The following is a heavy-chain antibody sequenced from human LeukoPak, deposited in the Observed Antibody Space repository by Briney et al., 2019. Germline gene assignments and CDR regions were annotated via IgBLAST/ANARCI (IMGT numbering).Heavy chain of an antibody. CDR2: INPNSGGT. D-gene: IGHD3-3*01. CDR1: GYTFTGYY. Sequence: ASVKVSCKAFGYTFTGYYMHWVRRAPGQGLEWMGWINPNSGGTNYAQKFQGRVTMTRDTSISTAYMELSRLRSDDTAVYYCARQLSYDFWSSDYWGQGTLVTVSS. CDR3: ARQLSYDFWSSDY. J-gene: IGHJ4*02. V-gene: IGHV1-2*02.